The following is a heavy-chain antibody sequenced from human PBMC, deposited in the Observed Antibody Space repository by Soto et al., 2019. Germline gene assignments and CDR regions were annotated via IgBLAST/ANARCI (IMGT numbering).Heavy chain of an antibody. D-gene: IGHD1-26*01. CDR3: NRPAGATHDY. J-gene: IGHJ4*02. V-gene: IGHV3-73*01. CDR1: GFTFSGSA. Sequence: EVQLVESGGGLVQPGGSLKLSCAASGFTFSGSAMHWVRQASGKGLEWVGRIRSKANSYATAYAASVKGRFTISRDDSKNTAYLQMNSMKTEDTAVYYCNRPAGATHDYWGQGTLVTVSS. CDR2: IRSKANSYAT.